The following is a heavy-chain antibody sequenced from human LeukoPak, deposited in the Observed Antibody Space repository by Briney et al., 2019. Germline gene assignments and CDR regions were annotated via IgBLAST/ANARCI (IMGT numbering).Heavy chain of an antibody. V-gene: IGHV3-20*01. Sequence: GGSLRLSCAASGFTFDDHGMNWVRQVPGKGLEWVSGLSGNGGNIGYADSVKGRFTISRDNAKNSLYLHMNSLRAEDTALYHCARDRSYGSFDYWGQGALVTVST. J-gene: IGHJ4*02. CDR1: GFTFDDHG. CDR2: LSGNGGNI. D-gene: IGHD5-18*01. CDR3: ARDRSYGSFDY.